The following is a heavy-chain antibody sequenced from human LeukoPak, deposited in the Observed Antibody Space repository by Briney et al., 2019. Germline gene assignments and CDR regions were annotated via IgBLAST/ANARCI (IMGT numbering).Heavy chain of an antibody. Sequence: SGTLSLTCGVSGGSISSYNWWGWVRQPPGKGLEWIGEIYHSGSTNYTPSLKSRLTISLDKSKNHFFLKLSSVTAADTDIYYCAKSKGGAFDIWGPGTLVTVSS. D-gene: IGHD3-16*01. CDR2: IYHSGST. J-gene: IGHJ3*02. CDR1: GGSISSYNW. V-gene: IGHV4-4*02. CDR3: AKSKGGAFDI.